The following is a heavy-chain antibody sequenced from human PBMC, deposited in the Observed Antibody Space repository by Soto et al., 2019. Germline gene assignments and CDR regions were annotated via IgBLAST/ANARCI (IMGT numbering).Heavy chain of an antibody. D-gene: IGHD3-10*01. J-gene: IGHJ4*02. CDR3: AKGFYGSGSPDYFDY. CDR1: RFSFSSFG. Sequence: LRLSCAAARFSFSSFGMHWVRQAPGKGLEWVAMISYDGSDKHYADSVKGRFTISRDNSNNTLFLQMNSLRAEDTAVYYCAKGFYGSGSPDYFDYWGLGTLVTVSS. CDR2: ISYDGSDK. V-gene: IGHV3-30*18.